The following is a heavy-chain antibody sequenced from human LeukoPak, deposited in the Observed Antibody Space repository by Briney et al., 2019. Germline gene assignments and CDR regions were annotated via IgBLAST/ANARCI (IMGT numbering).Heavy chain of an antibody. D-gene: IGHD2-2*01. Sequence: ASVKVSCKASGYTFTSFSINWVRQAPGQGLEWMGRISAYNGITNYAQKVQGRVTMTTDTSTSTAYMELRSLRSDDTAVYYCARDGDIVVVPAAMSFYYYYYMDVWGKGTTVTVSS. CDR3: ARDGDIVVVPAAMSFYYYYYMDV. J-gene: IGHJ6*03. CDR2: ISAYNGIT. CDR1: GYTFTSFS. V-gene: IGHV1-18*01.